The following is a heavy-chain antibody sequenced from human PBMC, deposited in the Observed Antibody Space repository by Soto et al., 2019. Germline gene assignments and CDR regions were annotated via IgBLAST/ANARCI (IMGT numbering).Heavy chain of an antibody. CDR2: IYHSGST. V-gene: IGHV4-4*02. D-gene: IGHD2-15*01. J-gene: IGHJ6*02. CDR3: ARGKVIHCSGGSCYFRNYYYGMDV. Sequence: PSETLSLTCAVSGGSISSSDWWRRVRQTPGKGLEWNGEIYHSGSTNYNPSLKSRVTISVDKSKNQFSLKLSSVTAADTAVYYCARGKVIHCSGGSCYFRNYYYGMDVWGQGTTVTVS. CDR1: GGSISSSDW.